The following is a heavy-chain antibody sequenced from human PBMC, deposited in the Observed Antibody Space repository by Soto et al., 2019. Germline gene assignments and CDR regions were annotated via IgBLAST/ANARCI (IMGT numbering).Heavy chain of an antibody. CDR2: ISSDGSNK. D-gene: IGHD3-3*01. CDR3: ARDRKTYYDFWSGYLTGY. CDR1: GFTFSAYT. V-gene: IGHV3-30-3*01. Sequence: GGSLRLSCAASGFTFSAYTINWVRQAPGKGLEWVALISSDGSNKYYADSVKGRFTISRDTSRNTLYLQMNSLRAEDTAVYYCARDRKTYYDFWSGYLTGYWGQGTLVTVS. J-gene: IGHJ4*02.